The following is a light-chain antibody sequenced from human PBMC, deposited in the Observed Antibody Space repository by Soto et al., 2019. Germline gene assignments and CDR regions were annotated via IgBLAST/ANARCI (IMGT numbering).Light chain of an antibody. Sequence: EIVLTQSPGTLSLSPGERATLSCRASQSVSSIYFAWYQQKPGQAPRLLIYGASSRATRIPDRFSGSGSGTDFTLTISRLEPEDFAVYYCQQFGTSPPSTFGQGTRLEIK. CDR2: GAS. CDR1: QSVSSIY. CDR3: QQFGTSPPST. V-gene: IGKV3-20*01. J-gene: IGKJ5*01.